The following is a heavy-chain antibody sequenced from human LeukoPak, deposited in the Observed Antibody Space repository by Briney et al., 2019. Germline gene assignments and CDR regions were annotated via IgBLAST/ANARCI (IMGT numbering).Heavy chain of an antibody. CDR1: GYTFTGYY. CDR2: ISPNNGGT. Sequence: ASVKVSCKASGYTFTGYYIHWVRQAPGQGLEWMGWISPNNGGTHYAQRFQGRVTMTRDTSISTAYMELSRLTSDDAAVYYCARGVNGVYYYYYRAVCGKGTTVTVTS. V-gene: IGHV1-2*02. D-gene: IGHD2-8*01. J-gene: IGHJ6*03. CDR3: ARGVNGVYYYYYRAV.